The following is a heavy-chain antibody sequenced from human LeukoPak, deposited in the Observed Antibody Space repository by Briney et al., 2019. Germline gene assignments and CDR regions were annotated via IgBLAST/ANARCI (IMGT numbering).Heavy chain of an antibody. CDR2: FSGSGGST. Sequence: GGSLRLSCAASGFTFSSYAMSWVRQAPGKGLEWVSSFSGSGGSTYYTDSVKGQFTISRDNSKSTLYLQMNSLRAEDTAVYYCARSGMTRFDYWGQGTLVTVSS. CDR1: GFTFSSYA. CDR3: ARSGMTRFDY. V-gene: IGHV3-23*01. D-gene: IGHD1-26*01. J-gene: IGHJ4*02.